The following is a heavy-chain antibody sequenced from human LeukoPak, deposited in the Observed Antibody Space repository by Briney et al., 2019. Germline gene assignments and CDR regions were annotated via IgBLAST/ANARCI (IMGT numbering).Heavy chain of an antibody. Sequence: ASVKVSCKASGYTFTSYAMNWVRQAPGQWLEWMAWINPNSGVTNYAQKFQGWVTMTRDTSISTAYMELSRLTSDDTAVYYCARMGDSGSYGFDIWGQGTMVTVSS. CDR1: GYTFTSYA. CDR3: ARMGDSGSYGFDI. J-gene: IGHJ3*02. V-gene: IGHV1-2*04. D-gene: IGHD3-10*01. CDR2: INPNSGVT.